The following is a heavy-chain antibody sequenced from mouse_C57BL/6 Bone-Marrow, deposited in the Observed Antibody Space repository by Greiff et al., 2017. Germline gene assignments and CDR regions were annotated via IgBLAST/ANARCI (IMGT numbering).Heavy chain of an antibody. V-gene: IGHV5-17*01. J-gene: IGHJ2*01. Sequence: EVQLVESGGGLVKPGGSLKLSCAASGFTFSDYGMHWVRQAPEKGLEWVAYISSGSSTIYYADTVKGRFTISRDNAKNTLFLQMTMQRSEDTAMYYCARTPFITTVLDYWGQGTTLTVSS. CDR3: ARTPFITTVLDY. CDR1: GFTFSDYG. D-gene: IGHD1-1*01. CDR2: ISSGSSTI.